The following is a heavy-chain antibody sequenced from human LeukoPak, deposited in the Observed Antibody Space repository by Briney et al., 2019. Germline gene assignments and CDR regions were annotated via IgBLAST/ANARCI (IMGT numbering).Heavy chain of an antibody. D-gene: IGHD3-10*01. CDR2: IYYSGST. Sequence: PSETLSLTCTVSGGSISSYYWSWIRQPPGKGLEWIGYIYYSGSTYYNPSLKSRVTISVDTSKNQFSLKLSSVTAADTAVYYCARGGEGPFDYWGQGTLVTVSS. CDR3: ARGGEGPFDY. CDR1: GGSISSYY. J-gene: IGHJ4*02. V-gene: IGHV4-30-4*01.